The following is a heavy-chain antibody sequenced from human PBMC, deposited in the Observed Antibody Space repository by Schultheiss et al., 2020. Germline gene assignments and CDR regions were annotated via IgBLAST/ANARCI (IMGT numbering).Heavy chain of an antibody. D-gene: IGHD3-10*01. CDR2: IYHSGST. Sequence: SQTLSLTCTVSGGSISSYYWSWIRQPPGKGLEWIGEIYHSGSTNYNPSLKSRVTISVDKSKNQFSLKLSSVTAADTAVYYCARGRTYYYGSGSTRAGKNYYYYGMDVWGQGTTVTVSS. V-gene: IGHV4-34*01. J-gene: IGHJ6*02. CDR1: GGSISSYY. CDR3: ARGRTYYYGSGSTRAGKNYYYYGMDV.